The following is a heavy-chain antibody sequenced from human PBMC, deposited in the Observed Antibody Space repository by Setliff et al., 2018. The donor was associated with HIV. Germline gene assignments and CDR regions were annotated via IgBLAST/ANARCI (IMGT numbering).Heavy chain of an antibody. CDR1: GGSLSGYF. J-gene: IGHJ4*02. Sequence: SETLSLTCAVYGGSLSGYFWSWVRQPPGKGLEWIGEINHSGSTYYNPSLKSRVTMSVDTSKNQFSLKLTSVTAADTAVYYCECYNSDDGYFDNWGQGALVTVSS. D-gene: IGHD2-8*01. CDR2: INHSGST. CDR3: ECYNSDDGYFDN. V-gene: IGHV4-34*01.